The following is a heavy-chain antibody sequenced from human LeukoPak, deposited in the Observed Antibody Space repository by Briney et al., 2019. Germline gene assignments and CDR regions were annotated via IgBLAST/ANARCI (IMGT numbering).Heavy chain of an antibody. CDR3: ARWVCSSTSCFYFDY. Sequence: GGSLRLSCAASGFTFSSYAMSWVRQAPGKGLEWVSSISGSGGNTYYADSVKGRFTISRDNSKNTLYLQMNSLRAEDTAVYYCARWVCSSTSCFYFDYWGQGSLVVVSS. V-gene: IGHV3-23*01. CDR1: GFTFSSYA. D-gene: IGHD2-2*01. CDR2: ISGSGGNT. J-gene: IGHJ4*02.